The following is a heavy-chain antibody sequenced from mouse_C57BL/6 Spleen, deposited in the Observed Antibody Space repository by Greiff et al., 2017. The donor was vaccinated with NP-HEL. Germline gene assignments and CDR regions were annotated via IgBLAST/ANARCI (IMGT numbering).Heavy chain of an antibody. CDR3: ARRGTTVVDVYAMDY. J-gene: IGHJ4*01. Sequence: EVMLVESGGDLVKPGGSLKLSCAASGFTFSSYGMSWVRQTPDKRLEWVATISSGGSYTYYPDSVKGRFTISRDNAKNTLYLQMSSLKSEDTAMYYCARRGTTVVDVYAMDYWGQGTSVTVSS. D-gene: IGHD1-1*01. CDR1: GFTFSSYG. V-gene: IGHV5-6*02. CDR2: ISSGGSYT.